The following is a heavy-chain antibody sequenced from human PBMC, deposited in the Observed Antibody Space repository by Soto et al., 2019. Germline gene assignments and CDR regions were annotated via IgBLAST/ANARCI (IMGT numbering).Heavy chain of an antibody. CDR3: ARAYYDSSGYYFPGY. Sequence: QEQLVESGGGLVKPGGSLRLSCAVSGFTFRDYYMSWIRQAPGKGLEWLSYISTSSSYTNYADSVKGRFTISRDDAKDSLYLQMNSLRAEDTAVYYCARAYYDSSGYYFPGYWGQGTLVTVSS. D-gene: IGHD3-22*01. CDR1: GFTFRDYY. J-gene: IGHJ4*02. V-gene: IGHV3-11*06. CDR2: ISTSSSYT.